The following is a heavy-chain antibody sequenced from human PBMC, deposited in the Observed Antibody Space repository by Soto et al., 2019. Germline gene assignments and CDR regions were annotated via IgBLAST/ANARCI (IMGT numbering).Heavy chain of an antibody. V-gene: IGHV4-59*01. Sequence: PSETLSLTCPVSGCSISSYYWSWIRQPPGKGLEWIAYIYYSGITNYNLSLQNRLTISIDTSKNQYSLKLTSVTAADAALYYCARDIRRYSRALDYWGQGTQVTVSS. CDR3: ARDIRRYSRALDY. CDR1: GCSISSYY. CDR2: IYYSGIT. J-gene: IGHJ4*02. D-gene: IGHD5-12*01.